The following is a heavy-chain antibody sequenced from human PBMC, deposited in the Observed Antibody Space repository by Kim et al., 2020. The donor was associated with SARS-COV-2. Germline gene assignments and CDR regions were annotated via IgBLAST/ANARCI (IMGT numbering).Heavy chain of an antibody. J-gene: IGHJ5*02. V-gene: IGHV4-59*01. D-gene: IGHD3-10*01. Sequence: SETLSLTCTVSGGSTNGYWWTWIRQPPGKGLEWLAYIRYTGTTNYNPSLKSRVTISIDTSHNQIFLYLRSVTTADTAPFYCARTPVIVYHQRLCFYPW. CDR2: IRYTGTT. CDR1: GGSTNGYW. CDR3: ARTPVIVYHQRLCFYP.